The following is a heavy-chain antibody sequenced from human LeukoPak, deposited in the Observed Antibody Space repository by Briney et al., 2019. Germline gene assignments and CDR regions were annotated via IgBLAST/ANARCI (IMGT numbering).Heavy chain of an antibody. D-gene: IGHD3-3*01. CDR1: GFTFSSYW. CDR2: IKQDGSEK. CDR3: ARVGSHYDFWSGYLGGSSDY. V-gene: IGHV3-7*01. J-gene: IGHJ4*02. Sequence: GGSLRLSCAASGFTFSSYWMSWVRQAPGKGLEWVANIKQDGSEKYYVDSVKGRFTISRGNAKNSLYLQMNSLRAEDTAVYYCARVGSHYDFWSGYLGGSSDYWGQGTLVTVSS.